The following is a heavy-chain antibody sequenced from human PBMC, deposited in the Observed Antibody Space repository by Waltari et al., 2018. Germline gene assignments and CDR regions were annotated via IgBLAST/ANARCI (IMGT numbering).Heavy chain of an antibody. Sequence: QVQLVQSGAEVKKPGASVKVSCKASGYTFTSYAMHWVRQAPGQRLEWMGWINAGNGHTKYSQEFQGRVTITRDTSANTAYMELSSLRSEDMAVYYCARSIAAAGIGAFDIWGQGTMVTVSS. CDR2: INAGNGHT. D-gene: IGHD6-13*01. J-gene: IGHJ3*02. CDR1: GYTFTSYA. V-gene: IGHV1-3*03. CDR3: ARSIAAAGIGAFDI.